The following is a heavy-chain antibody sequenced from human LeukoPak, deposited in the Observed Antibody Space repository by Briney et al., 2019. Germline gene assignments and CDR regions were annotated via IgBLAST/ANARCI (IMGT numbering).Heavy chain of an antibody. V-gene: IGHV1-69*06. CDR3: ARTGPIAVAGRRGETEYFQH. J-gene: IGHJ1*01. CDR2: TIPIFGTA. D-gene: IGHD6-19*01. Sequence: SVKVSCKASGGTFSSYAISWVRQAPGQGLEWMGGTIPIFGTANYAQKFQGRVTITADKSTSTAYMELSSLRSEDTAVYYCARTGPIAVAGRRGETEYFQHWGQGTLVTVSS. CDR1: GGTFSSYA.